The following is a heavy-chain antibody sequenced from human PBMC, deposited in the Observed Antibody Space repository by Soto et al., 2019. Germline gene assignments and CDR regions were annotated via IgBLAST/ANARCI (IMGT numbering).Heavy chain of an antibody. CDR2: INPSGDT. D-gene: IGHD2-15*01. Sequence: QVQLVQSGAEVKKPGASVKISCKASGDTFTSYYMHWVRQAPGQGLEWMGIINPSGDTSYAQKFQGRVTMTRDTSTRPVYMELSSLRSEDTAVYYCARVYCSGGGCYGIDYWGQGTLVTVSS. CDR3: ARVYCSGGGCYGIDY. CDR1: GDTFTSYY. V-gene: IGHV1-46*01. J-gene: IGHJ4*02.